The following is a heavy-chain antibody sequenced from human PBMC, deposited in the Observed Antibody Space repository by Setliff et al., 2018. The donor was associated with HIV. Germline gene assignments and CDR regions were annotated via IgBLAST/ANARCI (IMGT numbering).Heavy chain of an antibody. Sequence: ASVKVSCKTSGYTFTNFGISWVRQAPGHGLEWMGWISPNFGHTNYAQNFHGRITLTVDTSTSRAYMELRSLRSDDTAVYFCARLGSGWSDSYYYAMDVWGQGTTVTVSS. CDR2: ISPNFGHT. V-gene: IGHV1-18*01. CDR3: ARLGSGWSDSYYYAMDV. D-gene: IGHD6-19*01. CDR1: GYTFTNFG. J-gene: IGHJ6*02.